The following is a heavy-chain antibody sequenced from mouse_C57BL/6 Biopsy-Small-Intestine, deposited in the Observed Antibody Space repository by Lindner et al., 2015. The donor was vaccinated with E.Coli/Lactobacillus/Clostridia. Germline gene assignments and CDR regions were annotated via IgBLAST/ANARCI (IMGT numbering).Heavy chain of an antibody. V-gene: IGHV1-82*01. J-gene: IGHJ2*01. CDR2: IYPGDGDT. D-gene: IGHD2-1*01. CDR3: ATYGNFDY. Sequence: VQLQESGPELVKPGASVKISCKASGYVFSSSWMNWVKQRPGKGLEWIGRIYPGDGDTNYNGKFKGKATLTADKSSSTAYMQLSSLTSEDSAVYFCATYGNFDYWGQGTTLTVSS. CDR1: GYVFSSSW.